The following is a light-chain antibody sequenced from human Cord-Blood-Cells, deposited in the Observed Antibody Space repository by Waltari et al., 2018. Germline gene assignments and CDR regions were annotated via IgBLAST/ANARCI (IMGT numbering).Light chain of an antibody. Sequence: EIVMPQSPATLSVSPGERATLSCRASQSVSSNLAWYQQKPGQAPGLLIYGASTRATGIPARFSGSGSGTEFTLTISSLQSEDFAVYYCQQYNNWWTFGQGTKVEIK. CDR2: GAS. J-gene: IGKJ1*01. V-gene: IGKV3-15*01. CDR3: QQYNNWWT. CDR1: QSVSSN.